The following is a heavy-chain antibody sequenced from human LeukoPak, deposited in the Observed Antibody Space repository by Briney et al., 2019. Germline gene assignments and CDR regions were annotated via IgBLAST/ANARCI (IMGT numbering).Heavy chain of an antibody. V-gene: IGHV1-69*05. Sequence: SVKVSCKDSGGTFSSYAISWVRQAPGQGLEWMGGIIPIFGTANYAQKFQGRVTITTDESTSTAYMELSSLRAEDTAVYYCAKDGLSGSYFALCDYWGQGTLVTVSS. D-gene: IGHD1-26*01. CDR3: AKDGLSGSYFALCDY. CDR2: IIPIFGTA. CDR1: GGTFSSYA. J-gene: IGHJ4*02.